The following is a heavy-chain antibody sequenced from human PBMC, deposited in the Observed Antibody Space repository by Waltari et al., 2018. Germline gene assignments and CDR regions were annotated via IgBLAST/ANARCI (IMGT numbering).Heavy chain of an antibody. D-gene: IGHD3-10*01. J-gene: IGHJ4*02. Sequence: EVQLVESGGVLVQPGGSLRLSCVVSGFTFSSSWMDWVRQAPGKGMEWLGTINPEGSGKYYVDSVKGRFTVSRDNAKNSLYLQMSSLRVEDTAVYYCTTDRWFGYFDYWGQGTLVTVSS. CDR3: TTDRWFGYFDY. CDR2: INPEGSGK. CDR1: GFTFSSSW. V-gene: IGHV3-7*01.